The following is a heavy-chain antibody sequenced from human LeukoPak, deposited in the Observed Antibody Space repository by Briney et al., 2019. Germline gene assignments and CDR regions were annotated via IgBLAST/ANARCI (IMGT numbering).Heavy chain of an antibody. CDR2: IYNSGST. CDR3: ARDVTGTNFFDN. Sequence: PSQTLSLTCTVSGGSISSGGHYWSWIRQHPGKGPEWIGYIYNSGSTYYNPPLRSRITISVDTSKNQFSLKLSSVTAADTAVYYCARDVTGTNFFDNWGQGTLVTVPS. V-gene: IGHV4-31*03. J-gene: IGHJ4*02. CDR1: GGSISSGGHY. D-gene: IGHD1-7*01.